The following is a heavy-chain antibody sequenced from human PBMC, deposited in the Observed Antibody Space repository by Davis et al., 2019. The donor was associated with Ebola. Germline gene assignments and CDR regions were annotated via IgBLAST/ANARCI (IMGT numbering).Heavy chain of an antibody. V-gene: IGHV3-7*01. D-gene: IGHD2-15*01. CDR2: IKQDGSEK. CDR1: GFTFSSYW. J-gene: IGHJ6*02. CDR3: ARDRYCSGGSCYRYYYYGMDV. Sequence: GESLKISCAASGFTFSSYWMSWVRQAPGKGLEWVANIKQDGSEKYYVDSVKGRFTISRDNAKNSLYLQMNSLRAEDTAVYYCARDRYCSGGSCYRYYYYGMDVWGQGTTVTVSS.